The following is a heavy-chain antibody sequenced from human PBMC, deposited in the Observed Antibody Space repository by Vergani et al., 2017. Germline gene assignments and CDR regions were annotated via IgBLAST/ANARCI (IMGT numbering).Heavy chain of an antibody. Sequence: EVQLLQSEGAVVQPGGSLRLSCVASGFTFSSHAMIWVRQGHGQGLEWVSSMKNTGDSTHYADSVKGRFTISRDNSKNTLYLQMNSLRVEDTAVYYCGRGSDNYNWGQGTLVTVSS. CDR3: GRGSDNYN. D-gene: IGHD5-24*01. V-gene: IGHV3-23*01. J-gene: IGHJ4*02. CDR2: MKNTGDST. CDR1: GFTFSSHA.